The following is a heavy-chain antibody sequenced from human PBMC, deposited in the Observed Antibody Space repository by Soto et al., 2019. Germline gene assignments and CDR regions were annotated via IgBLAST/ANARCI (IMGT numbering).Heavy chain of an antibody. Sequence: QVQLVQSGAEVKKPGASVKVSCKASGYTFTNYAISWVRQAPGQGLEWMGWISAYIGNTNYARKLQGRVTMTTDTSTSSAAMELRSLRSDDTAGYYCARAWFGDFVYYFDYWGQGTLVTVSS. V-gene: IGHV1-18*01. D-gene: IGHD3-10*01. J-gene: IGHJ4*02. CDR2: ISAYIGNT. CDR3: ARAWFGDFVYYFDY. CDR1: GYTFTNYA.